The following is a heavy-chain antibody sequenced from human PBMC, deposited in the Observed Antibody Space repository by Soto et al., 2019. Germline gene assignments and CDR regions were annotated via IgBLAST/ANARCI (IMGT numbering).Heavy chain of an antibody. V-gene: IGHV3-23*01. D-gene: IGHD1-26*01. CDR2: ISGSGSKK. J-gene: IGHJ5*02. Sequence: GGSLRLSCAASGFIFENFGMSWVRQAPGKGLEWISSISGSGSKKYYADSVKGRFTISRDNSKSTVYLELNNLSAEDTAVYHCAKNQGVELVPLATVDWFDPWGQGSVVTVSS. CDR1: GFIFENFG. CDR3: AKNQGVELVPLATVDWFDP.